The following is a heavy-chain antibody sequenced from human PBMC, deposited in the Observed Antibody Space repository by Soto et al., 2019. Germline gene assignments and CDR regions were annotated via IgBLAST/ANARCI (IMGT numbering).Heavy chain of an antibody. Sequence: LRLSCAAFGFTFSSYAMHWVRQAPGKGLEWVAVISYDGSNKYYADSVKGRFTISRDNSKNTLYLQMNSLRAEDTAVYYCARDPQCSSTSCPFGWFDPWGQGTLVTVSS. CDR1: GFTFSSYA. CDR2: ISYDGSNK. V-gene: IGHV3-30-3*01. J-gene: IGHJ5*02. D-gene: IGHD2-2*01. CDR3: ARDPQCSSTSCPFGWFDP.